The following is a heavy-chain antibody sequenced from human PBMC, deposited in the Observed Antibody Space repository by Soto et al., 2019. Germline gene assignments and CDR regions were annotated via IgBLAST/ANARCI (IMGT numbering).Heavy chain of an antibody. CDR2: IYYSGST. D-gene: IGHD6-13*01. V-gene: IGHV4-39*01. CDR3: ARRSQLVRVAWFDP. CDR1: GGSISSSSYY. Sequence: QLQLQESGPGLVKPSETLSLTCNVSGGSISSSSYYWGWIRQPPGKGLEWIGSIYYSGSTYYNPSLKSRVTISVDTSKNQFSLKLSSVTAADTAVYYCARRSQLVRVAWFDPWGQGTLVTVSS. J-gene: IGHJ5*02.